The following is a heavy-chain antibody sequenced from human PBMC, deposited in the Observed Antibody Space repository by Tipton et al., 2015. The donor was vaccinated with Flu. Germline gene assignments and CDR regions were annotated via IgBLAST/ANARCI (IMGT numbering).Heavy chain of an antibody. CDR3: ATGGGYFDY. V-gene: IGHV3-53*01. Sequence: SLRLSCAASDFNVSINYMTWVRQAPGKGLEWVSVIYTGGGTYYADSVKGRFTISRDNSKNTLFLQMNSLRDEDTAVYYCATGGGYFDYWGQGTLVTVSS. CDR1: DFNVSINY. CDR2: IYTGGGT. J-gene: IGHJ4*02. D-gene: IGHD3-10*01.